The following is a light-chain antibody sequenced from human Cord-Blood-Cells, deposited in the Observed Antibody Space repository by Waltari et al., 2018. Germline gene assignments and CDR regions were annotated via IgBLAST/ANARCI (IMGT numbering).Light chain of an antibody. CDR1: QSVRSN. CDR3: QQYNNWPWT. J-gene: IGKJ1*01. V-gene: IGKV3-15*01. CDR2: GAS. Sequence: EIVMTQSPATLSVSPGERATLSCRANQSVRSNLAWYQQKPGQPPRLLIYGASTSDTGIPARFSGSGSVTEFTLTISSLQSEDFAVYYCQQYNNWPWTFGQGTKVEIK.